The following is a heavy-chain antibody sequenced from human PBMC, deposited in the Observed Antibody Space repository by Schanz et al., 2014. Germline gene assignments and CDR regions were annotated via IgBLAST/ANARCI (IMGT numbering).Heavy chain of an antibody. CDR1: GGSISSATYY. D-gene: IGHD5-12*01. CDR3: ARGGSVATIAPYTWFDP. V-gene: IGHV4-61*02. J-gene: IGHJ5*02. CDR2: IYSRGSS. Sequence: QVQLQESGPGLVKPSQTLSLTCTVSGGSISSATYYWSWVRQPAGKGLEWIGRIYSRGSSTYNPSLRGQVTIPIDTSTNQSPLKRTSVTAADTAVYYCARGGSVATIAPYTWFDPWGQGTLVTVSS.